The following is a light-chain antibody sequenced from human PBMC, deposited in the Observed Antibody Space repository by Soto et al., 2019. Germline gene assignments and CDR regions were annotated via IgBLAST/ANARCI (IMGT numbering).Light chain of an antibody. CDR3: QPRSRYSEA. Sequence: IKTTEGRSILDGTVGYRVTITCRASQTISSWLAWYQQKPGKAPKLLIYKASTLKSGVPSRFSGSGSGTEFTLTISSLQSDHFATYDCQPRSRYSEAFGLGTKVDIK. CDR2: KAS. CDR1: QTISSW. V-gene: IGKV1-5*03. J-gene: IGKJ1*01.